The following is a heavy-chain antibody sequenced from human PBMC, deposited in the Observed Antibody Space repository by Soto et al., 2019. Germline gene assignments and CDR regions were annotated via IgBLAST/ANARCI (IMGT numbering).Heavy chain of an antibody. CDR2: IYYSGST. J-gene: IGHJ4*02. CDR3: ARDRGAAAGTFDY. V-gene: IGHV4-30-4*01. D-gene: IGHD6-13*01. Sequence: SETLSLTCTVSGGSISSGDYYWSWIRQPPGKGLEWIGYIYYSGSTYYNPSLKSRVTISVDTSKNQFSLKLSSVTAADTAVYYCARDRGAAAGTFDYWGQGTLVTSPQ. CDR1: GGSISSGDYY.